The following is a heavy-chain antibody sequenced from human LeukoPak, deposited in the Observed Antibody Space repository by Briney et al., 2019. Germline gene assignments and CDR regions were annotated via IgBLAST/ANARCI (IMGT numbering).Heavy chain of an antibody. Sequence: ASVKVSCTVSGYTLTELSMHWVRQAPGKGLEWMGGFDPEDGETIYAQKFQGRVTMTRDTSTSTVYMELSSLRSEDTAVYYCAREVEANDILTFDYWGQGTLVTVSS. D-gene: IGHD3-9*01. V-gene: IGHV1-24*01. CDR1: GYTLTELS. CDR2: FDPEDGET. CDR3: AREVEANDILTFDY. J-gene: IGHJ4*02.